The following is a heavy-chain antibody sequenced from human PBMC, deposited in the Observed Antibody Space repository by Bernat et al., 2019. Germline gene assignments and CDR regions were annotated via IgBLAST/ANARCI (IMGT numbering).Heavy chain of an antibody. V-gene: IGHV3-30*18. D-gene: IGHD5-18*01. CDR1: GFTFSSYG. Sequence: VQLVESGGGLVQPGGSLRLSCSASGFTFSSYGMHWVRQAPGKGLEWVAVISYDGSNKYYADSVKGRFTISRDNSKNTLYLQMNSLRAEDTAVYYCENVPGGNYGYNYWGQGTLVTVSS. CDR3: ENVPGGNYGYNY. CDR2: ISYDGSNK. J-gene: IGHJ4*02.